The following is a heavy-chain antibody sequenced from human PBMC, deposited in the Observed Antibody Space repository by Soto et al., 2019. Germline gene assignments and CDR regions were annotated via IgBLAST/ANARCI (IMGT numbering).Heavy chain of an antibody. D-gene: IGHD4-17*01. CDR1: GFTFSSYD. V-gene: IGHV3-13*01. Sequence: PGGSLRLSCAASGFTFSSYDMHWVRQATGKGLEWVSAIGTAGDTYYPGSVKGRFTISRENAKNSLYLQMNSLRAEDTAVYYRARGLYGDPREYFQYWGQGTLVTVSS. J-gene: IGHJ1*01. CDR2: IGTAGDT. CDR3: ARGLYGDPREYFQY.